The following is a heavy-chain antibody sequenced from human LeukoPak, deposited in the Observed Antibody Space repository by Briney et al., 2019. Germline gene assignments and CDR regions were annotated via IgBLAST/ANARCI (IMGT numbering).Heavy chain of an antibody. CDR2: IDKSGDL. CDR3: VRDAPYSRFDY. CDR1: GFTLSTYT. Sequence: PGGSLRLSCAASGFTLSTYTVNWVRQSPGKGLEWVSTIDKSGDLHYADSVKGRFTISRDSAKTSLYLQMNSLRAEDTAVYYCVRDAPYSRFDYWGQGTLVTVSS. J-gene: IGHJ4*02. V-gene: IGHV3-21*01. D-gene: IGHD4-11*01.